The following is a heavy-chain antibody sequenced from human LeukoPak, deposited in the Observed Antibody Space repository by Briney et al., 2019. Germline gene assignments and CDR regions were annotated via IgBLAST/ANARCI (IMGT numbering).Heavy chain of an antibody. CDR3: AKDPLSYYYYYYMDV. J-gene: IGHJ6*03. CDR1: GFTFSSYA. Sequence: GGCLSLSCAASGFTFSSYAMSWVRQAPGKGLEWVSAISGSGGSTYYADSVKGRFTISRDNSKNTLYLQMNSLRAEDTAVYYCAKDPLSYYYYYYMDVWGKGTTVTVSS. V-gene: IGHV3-23*01. CDR2: ISGSGGST.